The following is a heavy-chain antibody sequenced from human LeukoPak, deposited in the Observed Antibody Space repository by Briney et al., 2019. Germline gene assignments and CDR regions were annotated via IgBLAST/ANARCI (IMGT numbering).Heavy chain of an antibody. J-gene: IGHJ6*03. Sequence: ASVNVSCKASGSTFSSYAISWVRQAPGQGLEWMGGIIPIFGTANCAQKFQGRVTITADESTSTAYMELSSLRSEDTAVYYCARDVPIGNKRYYYYYMDVWGKGTTVTVSS. D-gene: IGHD4-23*01. V-gene: IGHV1-69*13. CDR3: ARDVPIGNKRYYYYYMDV. CDR1: GSTFSSYA. CDR2: IIPIFGTA.